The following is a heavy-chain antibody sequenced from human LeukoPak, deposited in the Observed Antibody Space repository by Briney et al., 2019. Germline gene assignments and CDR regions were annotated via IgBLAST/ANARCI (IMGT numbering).Heavy chain of an antibody. D-gene: IGHD6-19*01. CDR3: AKDLSSGWYYFDY. V-gene: IGHV3-23*01. Sequence: GRSLRLSCAASGFTFSSYAMSWVRQAPGKGLEWVSAISGSGGSTYYADSVKGRFTISRDNSKNTLYLQMNSLRAEDTAVYYCAKDLSSGWYYFDYWGQGTLVTVSS. J-gene: IGHJ4*02. CDR2: ISGSGGST. CDR1: GFTFSSYA.